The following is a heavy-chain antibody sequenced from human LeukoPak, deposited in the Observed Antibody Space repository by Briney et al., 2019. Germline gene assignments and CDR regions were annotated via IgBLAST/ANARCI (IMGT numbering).Heavy chain of an antibody. CDR1: GYTFTSYY. J-gene: IGHJ4*02. CDR3: ARDWSDYYEQYYFDY. D-gene: IGHD3-22*01. CDR2: INPSGGST. Sequence: ASVKVSCKASGYTFTSYYMHWVRQAPGQGLEWMGIINPSGGSTSYAQKFQGRVTMTRDTSTSTVYMELSSLRAEDTAVYYCARDWSDYYEQYYFDYWGQGTLVTVSS. V-gene: IGHV1-46*01.